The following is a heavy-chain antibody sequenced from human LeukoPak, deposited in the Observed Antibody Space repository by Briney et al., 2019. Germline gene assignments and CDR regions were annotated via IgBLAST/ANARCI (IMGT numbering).Heavy chain of an antibody. Sequence: GGSLRLSCAASGFTSSSYSMNWVRQAPGKGLEWVSYISSSSSTIYYADSVKGRFTISRDNAKNTLYLQMNSLRADDTAVYYCARDPRNMGLDPWGQGTLVTVSS. J-gene: IGHJ5*02. CDR3: ARDPRNMGLDP. CDR2: ISSSSSTI. V-gene: IGHV3-48*04. CDR1: GFTSSSYS. D-gene: IGHD2/OR15-2a*01.